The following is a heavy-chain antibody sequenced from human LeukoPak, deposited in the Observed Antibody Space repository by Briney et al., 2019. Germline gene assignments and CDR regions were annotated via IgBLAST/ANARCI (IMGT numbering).Heavy chain of an antibody. Sequence: GRSLRLSCAASGFTFDDYAMHWVRQAPGKGLEWVSGISWNSGSIGYADSVKGRFTISRDNAKNSLYLQMNSLRAEDTALYYCAKGGGGSCYYYGMDVWGQGTTVTVSS. V-gene: IGHV3-9*01. J-gene: IGHJ6*02. CDR3: AKGGGGSCYYYGMDV. CDR1: GFTFDDYA. CDR2: ISWNSGSI. D-gene: IGHD2-15*01.